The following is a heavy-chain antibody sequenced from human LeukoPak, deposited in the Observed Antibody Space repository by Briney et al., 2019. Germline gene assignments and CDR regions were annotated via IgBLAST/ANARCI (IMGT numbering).Heavy chain of an antibody. J-gene: IGHJ6*04. CDR2: IVLGRGNT. CDR1: GFTFTSSA. D-gene: IGHD3-10*01. Sequence: GTSVKVSCKASGFTFTSSAVQWVRQARGQRLESIGCIVLGRGNTNYAQKFQERVTITRDMSTSTAYMELSSLRSEDTAVYYCAADYDYYGSGSYYGNYYYGMDVWGKGTTVTVSS. V-gene: IGHV1-58*01. CDR3: AADYDYYGSGSYYGNYYYGMDV.